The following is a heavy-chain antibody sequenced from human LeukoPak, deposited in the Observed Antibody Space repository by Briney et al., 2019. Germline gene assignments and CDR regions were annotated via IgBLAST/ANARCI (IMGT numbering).Heavy chain of an antibody. CDR1: GGSIGSHY. Sequence: PSETLSLTCTVSGGSIGSHYWSWLRQSPERGLEWIGFIYYTGTTRYNPSLRGRVTMSVDSSRNHFSLKLTSMTAADTALYYCARLLNNDNAGDPDTFDMWGQGTMVTVSS. CDR2: IYYTGTT. V-gene: IGHV4-59*11. CDR3: ARLLNNDNAGDPDTFDM. D-gene: IGHD2-21*02. J-gene: IGHJ3*02.